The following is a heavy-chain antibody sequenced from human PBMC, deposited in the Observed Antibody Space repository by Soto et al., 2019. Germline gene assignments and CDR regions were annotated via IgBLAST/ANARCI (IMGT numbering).Heavy chain of an antibody. CDR3: ARDPGGATLYFDY. CDR1: GYIFSTYG. V-gene: IGHV1-18*01. J-gene: IGHJ4*02. Sequence: ASGEGLCKASGYIFSTYGINWVRQAPGQGLEWMGWISAYNGNTNYAQKLQGRVTMTTDTSTSTAYMELRSLRSDDTAVYYCARDPGGATLYFDYWGQGTLVTVSS. D-gene: IGHD1-26*01. CDR2: ISAYNGNT.